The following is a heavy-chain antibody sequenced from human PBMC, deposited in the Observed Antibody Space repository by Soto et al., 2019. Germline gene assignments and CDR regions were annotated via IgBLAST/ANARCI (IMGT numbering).Heavy chain of an antibody. D-gene: IGHD5-12*01. Sequence: SQTLSLTCAISGDSVSNNNAAWNWIRQSPSRGLEWLGRTYYRSQWYNDYAVSVKSRITFNPDTSKNQFSLQLNSVTPEDTAVYYCARDSGYDYPLDYWGQGTLVTVSS. V-gene: IGHV6-1*01. J-gene: IGHJ4*02. CDR2: TYYRSQWYN. CDR3: ARDSGYDYPLDY. CDR1: GDSVSNNNAA.